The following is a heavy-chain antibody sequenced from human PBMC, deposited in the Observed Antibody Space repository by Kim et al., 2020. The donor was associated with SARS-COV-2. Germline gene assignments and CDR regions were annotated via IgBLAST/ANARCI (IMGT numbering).Heavy chain of an antibody. D-gene: IGHD3-22*01. CDR3: ARGFLLLDAFDI. Sequence: GGSLRLSCVASGFTFSDYSMHWVRQAPGKGLEYVSGIRNNGGSTYYANSVKGKFTISRDNSKNTLYLQMDSLRAEDMAVYYCARGFLLLDAFDIWGQGT. CDR1: GFTFSDYS. CDR2: IRNNGGST. V-gene: IGHV3-64*01. J-gene: IGHJ3*02.